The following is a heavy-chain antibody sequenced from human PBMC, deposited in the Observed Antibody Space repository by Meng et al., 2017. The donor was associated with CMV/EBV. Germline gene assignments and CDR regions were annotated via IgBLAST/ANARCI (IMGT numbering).Heavy chain of an antibody. J-gene: IGHJ5*02. CDR2: ISSSSSYI. V-gene: IGHV3-21*01. D-gene: IGHD3-3*01. CDR3: ARDRGEDDFWSGYYNNWFDP. CDR1: FSSYS. Sequence: FSSYSMNWVRQAPGKGLEWVSSISSSSSYIYYADSVKGRFTISRDNAKNSLYLQMNSLRAEDTAVYHCARDRGEDDFWSGYYNNWFDPWGQGTLVTVSS.